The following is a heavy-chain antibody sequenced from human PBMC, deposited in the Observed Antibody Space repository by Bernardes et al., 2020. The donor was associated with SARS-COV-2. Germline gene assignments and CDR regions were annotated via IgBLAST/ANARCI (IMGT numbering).Heavy chain of an antibody. Sequence: SETLSLTCTVSGGSIRSYYWSWIRQPPGKGLEWIGYIYYSGTTKYNPSLKSRVTISLDTSKNQFSLNLRSVTAADTAVYYCASYSSIAEYFQHWGQGTLVTVSS. J-gene: IGHJ1*01. V-gene: IGHV4-59*01. CDR2: IYYSGTT. CDR1: GGSIRSYY. CDR3: ASYSSIAEYFQH. D-gene: IGHD4-4*01.